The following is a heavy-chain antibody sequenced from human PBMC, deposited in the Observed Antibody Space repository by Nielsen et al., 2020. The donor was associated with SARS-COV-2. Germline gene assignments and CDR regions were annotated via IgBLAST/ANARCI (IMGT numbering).Heavy chain of an antibody. J-gene: IGHJ5*02. D-gene: IGHD1-26*01. Sequence: GGSLRLSCAASGFTFSSYEMNWVRQAPGKGLEWVSYISSSGSTIYYADSVKGRFTISRDNAKNSLYLQMNSLRAEDTAVYYCARRGAGGNNWFDPWGQGTLVTVSS. V-gene: IGHV3-48*03. CDR2: ISSSGSTI. CDR1: GFTFSSYE. CDR3: ARRGAGGNNWFDP.